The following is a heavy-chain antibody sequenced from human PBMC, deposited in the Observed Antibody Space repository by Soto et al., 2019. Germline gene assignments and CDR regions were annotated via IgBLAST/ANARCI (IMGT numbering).Heavy chain of an antibody. CDR2: ISNSGSSK. J-gene: IGHJ3*02. D-gene: IGHD1-26*01. Sequence: GGSVRLSCAACGFTFRDYRMNWVRQAPGKGLEWVSFISNSGSSKYYADSVKGRFTISRDNAKSSLNLQMNSLRVEDTAVYYCARDQIVGANVIWGQGTMVTVSS. V-gene: IGHV3-48*01. CDR1: GFTFRDYR. CDR3: ARDQIVGANVI.